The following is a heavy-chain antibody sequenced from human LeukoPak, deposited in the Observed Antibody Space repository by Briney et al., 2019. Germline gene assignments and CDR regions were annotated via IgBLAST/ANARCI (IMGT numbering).Heavy chain of an antibody. CDR3: ARDFLYGSGSYNWFDP. J-gene: IGHJ5*02. Sequence: ASVKVSCKASGYTFTSYYMHWVRQAPGQGLEWMGIINPSGGSTSYAQKFQGRVTMTRDMSTSTVYMELSSLRSEDTAVYYCARDFLYGSGSYNWFDPWGQGTLVTVS. V-gene: IGHV1-46*01. CDR2: INPSGGST. D-gene: IGHD3-10*01. CDR1: GYTFTSYY.